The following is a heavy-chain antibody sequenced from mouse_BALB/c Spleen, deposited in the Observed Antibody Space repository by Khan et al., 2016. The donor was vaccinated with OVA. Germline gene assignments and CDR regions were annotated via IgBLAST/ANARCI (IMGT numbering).Heavy chain of an antibody. V-gene: IGHV3-2*02. CDR1: GYSITSGYA. J-gene: IGHJ4*01. CDR3: ARQSYYGYAMDY. D-gene: IGHD1-1*01. CDR2: ISDSGST. Sequence: VQLKESGPGLVKPSQSLSLTCTVTGYSITSGYAWNWIRQFPGNKLEWMGYISDSGSTSYNPTLRSRISITRDTSKNQFFLQLNSVTTEDTATYYCARQSYYGYAMDYWGQGTSVTVSS.